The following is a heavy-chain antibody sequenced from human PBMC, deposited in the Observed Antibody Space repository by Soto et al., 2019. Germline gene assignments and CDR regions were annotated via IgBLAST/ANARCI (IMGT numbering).Heavy chain of an antibody. CDR3: AAGYCSGGSCYSTRFGYYYGMDV. CDR2: IVVGSGNT. Sequence: GASVKVSCKASGFTFTSSAVQWVRQARGQRLEWIGWIVVGSGNTNYAQKFQERVTITRDMSTSTAYMELSSLRSEDTAVYYCAAGYCSGGSCYSTRFGYYYGMDVWGQGTTVTVSS. V-gene: IGHV1-58*01. D-gene: IGHD2-15*01. CDR1: GFTFTSSA. J-gene: IGHJ6*02.